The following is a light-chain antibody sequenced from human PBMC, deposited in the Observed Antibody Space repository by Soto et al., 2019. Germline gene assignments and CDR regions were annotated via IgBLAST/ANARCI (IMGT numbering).Light chain of an antibody. V-gene: IGKV1-27*01. CDR3: QKYNSAPWT. J-gene: IGKJ1*01. Sequence: DIQMTQSPSSLSASVGDRVTITCRASQGICNYLAWYQQQPGKVPKLLIYVASTLQSVVPSRFSGSVSWTDFTLTISSLQPEDVATYYCQKYNSAPWTFGQGTKVEIK. CDR1: QGICNY. CDR2: VAS.